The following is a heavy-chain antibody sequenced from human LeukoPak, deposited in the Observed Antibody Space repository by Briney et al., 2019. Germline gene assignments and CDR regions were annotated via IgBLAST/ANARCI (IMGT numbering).Heavy chain of an antibody. CDR3: ARRRQRAGPSFDY. D-gene: IGHD3-10*01. CDR1: GGSFSGYY. Sequence: SETLSLTCAVYGGSFSGYYWSWIRQPPGKGLEWIGEINHSGSTNYNPSLKSRVTISVDTSKNQFSLKLSSVTAADTAVYYCARRRQRAGPSFDYWGQGTLVTVSS. V-gene: IGHV4-34*01. J-gene: IGHJ4*02. CDR2: INHSGST.